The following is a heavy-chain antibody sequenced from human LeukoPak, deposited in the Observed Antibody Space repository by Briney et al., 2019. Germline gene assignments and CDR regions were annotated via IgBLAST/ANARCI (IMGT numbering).Heavy chain of an antibody. CDR2: IYPGDSDT. J-gene: IGHJ3*02. CDR3: ARLSGRYDSSGLDAFDI. CDR1: GYRFPTYW. Sequence: GESLKISCKGSGYRFPTYWIGWVRQMPGKGLEWMGIIYPGDSDTRYSPSFQGQVTISADKSISTAYLQWSSLKASDTAMYYCARLSGRYDSSGLDAFDIWGQGTMVTVSS. D-gene: IGHD3-22*01. V-gene: IGHV5-51*01.